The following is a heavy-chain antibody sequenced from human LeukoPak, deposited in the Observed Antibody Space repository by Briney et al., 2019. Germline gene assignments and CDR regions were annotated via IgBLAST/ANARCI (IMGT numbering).Heavy chain of an antibody. CDR3: ARHRYYDHLLDY. J-gene: IGHJ4*02. D-gene: IGHD3-3*01. Sequence: PSETLSLTCTVSGGSISSYYWSWIRQPPGKGLEWIGYIYYSGSTNYNPSLKSRVTISVDTSKNQFSLKLSSVTAADTAVYYCARHRYYDHLLDYWGQGTLVTVSS. CDR2: IYYSGST. V-gene: IGHV4-59*08. CDR1: GGSISSYY.